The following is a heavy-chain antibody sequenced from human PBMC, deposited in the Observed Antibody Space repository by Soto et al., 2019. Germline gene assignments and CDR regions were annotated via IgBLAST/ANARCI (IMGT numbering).Heavy chain of an antibody. CDR2: MYKTGET. CDR3: MKAHESGDFLGMAV. D-gene: IGHD3-10*01. V-gene: IGHV4-61*01. J-gene: IGHJ6*02. Sequence: QLQESGPGLVKPAETLSLTCTVSGGSVSTGMKYWGWVRQTPGKALEFIGYMYKTGETLLNSSLTSRVNLSMETSNNQFSLTLSSVTAADTAVYFCMKAHESGDFLGMAVWGPGTTVTVS. CDR1: GGSVSTGMKY.